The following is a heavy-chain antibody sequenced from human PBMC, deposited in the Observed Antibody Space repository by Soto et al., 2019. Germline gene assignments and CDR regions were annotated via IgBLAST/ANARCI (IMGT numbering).Heavy chain of an antibody. Sequence: QVQLVESGGGVVQPGKSLRLSCAASGFTFTTYAMQWVRQSPGKGLEWVAVISSDGRNKFYADSVKGRFTISRDNSKNTLYLQTNRLRADDTAVYYCAKDGGSGGTFDYWGQGTLVTVSS. CDR3: AKDGGSGGTFDY. CDR1: GFTFTTYA. J-gene: IGHJ4*02. V-gene: IGHV3-30*18. CDR2: ISSDGRNK. D-gene: IGHD2-15*01.